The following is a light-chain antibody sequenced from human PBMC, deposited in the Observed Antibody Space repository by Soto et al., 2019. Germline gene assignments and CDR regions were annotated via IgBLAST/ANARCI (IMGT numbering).Light chain of an antibody. CDR2: AAS. V-gene: IGKV1-39*01. CDR1: QSISNY. Sequence: DIQMTQSPSSLSASVGDRVTITCRASQSISNYLNRYQQNPGKAPKVLIYAASSLQSGVPSRFSGSGSGTDFTLTISSLQPEDFATYYCQQSYSTPWTFGQGTKVDIK. J-gene: IGKJ1*01. CDR3: QQSYSTPWT.